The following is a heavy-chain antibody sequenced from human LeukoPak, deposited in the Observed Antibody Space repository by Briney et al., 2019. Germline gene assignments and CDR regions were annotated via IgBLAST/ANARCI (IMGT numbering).Heavy chain of an antibody. J-gene: IGHJ4*02. CDR3: VRGTRSNSF. V-gene: IGHV3-7*01. CDR1: GFAFRNYW. D-gene: IGHD6-6*01. Sequence: GGSLRLSCTASGFAFRNYWMSWVRQAPGKGLECVAYIKEDGSDKNYVDSVKGRFTISRDNAKSSLYLQMNSLRVEDTAVYYCVRGTRSNSFWGQGTQVTVSS. CDR2: IKEDGSDK.